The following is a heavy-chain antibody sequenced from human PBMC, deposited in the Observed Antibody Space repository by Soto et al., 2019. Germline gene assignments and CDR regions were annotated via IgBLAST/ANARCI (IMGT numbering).Heavy chain of an antibody. Sequence: QITLNESGPTQVKPRQTLTLTCTFSGFSLTTSGVGVGWVRQSPGKAPEWLALIYWDDDKRYSPSLKTRLTITTDTSKNPVVLTKAYSDRADTATYYCAHRVVHTVFRLVTTTAIYFDFWGQGTPVAVSS. CDR3: AHRVVHTVFRLVTTTAIYFDF. V-gene: IGHV2-5*02. J-gene: IGHJ4*02. D-gene: IGHD3-3*01. CDR1: GFSLTTSGVG. CDR2: IYWDDDK.